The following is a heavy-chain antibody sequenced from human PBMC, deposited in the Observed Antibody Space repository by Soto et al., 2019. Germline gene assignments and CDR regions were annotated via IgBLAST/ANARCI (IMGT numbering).Heavy chain of an antibody. J-gene: IGHJ4*02. CDR2: IIPLFGTA. V-gene: IGHV1-69*01. CDR3: ATELGENPASPFDA. CDR1: GVTFSSET. D-gene: IGHD3-10*01. Sequence: QVQLVQSGADVKKPGSSVKVSCQASGVTFSSETLGWVRQAPGQGLEWVGGIIPLFGTASYAQKFQGRVTSTADESTSTVYMELSCLRSDDTAVYFCATELGENPASPFDAWGQGTLVTVSS.